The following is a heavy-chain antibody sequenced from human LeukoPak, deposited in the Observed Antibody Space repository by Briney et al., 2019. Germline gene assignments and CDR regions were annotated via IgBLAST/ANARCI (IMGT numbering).Heavy chain of an antibody. CDR3: ARVPNFLWFGELLSGAFDY. Sequence: ASVKVSCTASGYSFTSYGISWVRHAPGQGLGWVWWICAHNGKKNYAQKLQGRVTMPKDQSTSTAYMELRHLRSDDTAVYYCARVPNFLWFGELLSGAFDYWGQGTLVTLST. D-gene: IGHD3-10*01. CDR1: GYSFTSYG. V-gene: IGHV1-18*01. CDR2: ICAHNGKK. J-gene: IGHJ4*02.